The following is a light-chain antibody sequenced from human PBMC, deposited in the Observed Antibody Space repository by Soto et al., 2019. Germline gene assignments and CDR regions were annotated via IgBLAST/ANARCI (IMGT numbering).Light chain of an antibody. CDR3: QQGKSFPLT. CDR1: QDIGNL. V-gene: IGKV1-12*01. J-gene: IGKJ4*01. Sequence: DIQMTQSPSSVSASVGDRVTLTCRASQDIGNLLAWYQQKPGKAPKLLIYFGSNLQTGVPSRFSGSGSGTDFTLTISSLQPEDVATYYCQQGKSFPLTFGGGTKVDIK. CDR2: FGS.